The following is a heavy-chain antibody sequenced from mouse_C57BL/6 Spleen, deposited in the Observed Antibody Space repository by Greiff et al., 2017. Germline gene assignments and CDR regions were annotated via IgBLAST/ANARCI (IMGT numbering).Heavy chain of an antibody. CDR3: AGGAYGYDGSPY. CDR2: INPNNGGT. V-gene: IGHV1-26*01. J-gene: IGHJ3*01. D-gene: IGHD2-2*01. Sequence: EVQLQQSGPELVKPGASVKISCKASGYTFTDYYMNWVKQSHGKSLEWIGDINPNNGGTRYNQKFKGKATLTVDKSSSTAYMELRSLTSEDSAVYYCAGGAYGYDGSPYWGQGTLVTVSA. CDR1: GYTFTDYY.